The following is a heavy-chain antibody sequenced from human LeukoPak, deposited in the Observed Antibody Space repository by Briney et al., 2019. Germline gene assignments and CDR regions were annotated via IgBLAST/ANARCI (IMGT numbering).Heavy chain of an antibody. CDR2: IYYSGST. J-gene: IGHJ4*02. Sequence: SQTLSLTCTVSGGSISSGDYYWSWIRQPPGKGLEWIGYIYYSGSTYYNPSLKSRVTISVDTSKNQFSQKLSSVTAADTAAYYCARAFDLYYFDYWGQGTLVTVSS. CDR3: ARAFDLYYFDY. V-gene: IGHV4-30-4*08. CDR1: GGSISSGDYY. D-gene: IGHD3-9*01.